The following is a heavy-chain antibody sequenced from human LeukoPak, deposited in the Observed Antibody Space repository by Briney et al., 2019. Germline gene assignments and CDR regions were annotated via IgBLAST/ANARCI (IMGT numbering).Heavy chain of an antibody. Sequence: SETLSLTCTVSGGSISNSDYYWDWIRQPPGKGLEWIASINYRGSTYYNPSLESRVTISVDTSTNQFSLRMSSVTAADTAVYYCARNGRSSGWSDGWVDPWGQGTLVTVSS. CDR2: INYRGST. D-gene: IGHD6-19*01. CDR3: ARNGRSSGWSDGWVDP. CDR1: GGSISNSDYY. V-gene: IGHV4-39*01. J-gene: IGHJ5*02.